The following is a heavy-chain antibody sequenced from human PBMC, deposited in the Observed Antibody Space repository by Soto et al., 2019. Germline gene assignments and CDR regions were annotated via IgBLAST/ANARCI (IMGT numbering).Heavy chain of an antibody. D-gene: IGHD3-22*01. CDR3: ARGLDYYDSSGYHGYYYYGMDV. CDR1: GFTFSSYA. V-gene: IGHV3-30-3*01. J-gene: IGHJ6*02. Sequence: GGSLRLSCAASGFTFSSYAMHGVRQAPGKGLEWVAVISYDGSNKYYADSVKGRFTISRDNSKNTLYLQMNSLRAEDTAVYYCARGLDYYDSSGYHGYYYYGMDVWGQGTTVTVSS. CDR2: ISYDGSNK.